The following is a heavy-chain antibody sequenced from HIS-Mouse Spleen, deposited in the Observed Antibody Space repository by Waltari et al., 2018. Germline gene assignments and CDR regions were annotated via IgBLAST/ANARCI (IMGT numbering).Heavy chain of an antibody. V-gene: IGHV4-39*07. Sequence: QLQLQESGPGLVKPSETLSLTCPVSGGSIRSSSYYWGWIRPPPGKGLEWIGSIYYSGSTYYNPSLKSRVTISVDTSKNQFSLKLSSVTAADTAVYYCAREIPYSSSWYDWYFDLWGRGTLVTVSS. J-gene: IGHJ2*01. CDR2: IYYSGST. CDR3: AREIPYSSSWYDWYFDL. D-gene: IGHD6-13*01. CDR1: GGSIRSSSYY.